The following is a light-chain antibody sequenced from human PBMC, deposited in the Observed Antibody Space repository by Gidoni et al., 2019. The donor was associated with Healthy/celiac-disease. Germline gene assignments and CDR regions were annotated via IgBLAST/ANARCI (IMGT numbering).Light chain of an antibody. CDR3: QSYDSSLSGFWV. CDR1: SPYIGSGYD. J-gene: IGLJ3*02. CDR2: GNS. Sequence: QSVLTQPPSVSGAPGQRVTISCTGSSPYIGSGYDVHWYQQHPGTAPKLLIYGNSNRPSGVPDRFSGSKSGTSASLAITGLQAEDEADYYCQSYDSSLSGFWVFGGGTKLTV. V-gene: IGLV1-40*01.